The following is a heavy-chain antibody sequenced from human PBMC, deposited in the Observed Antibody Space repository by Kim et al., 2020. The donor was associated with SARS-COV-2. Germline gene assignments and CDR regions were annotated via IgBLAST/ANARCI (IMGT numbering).Heavy chain of an antibody. V-gene: IGHV3-48*02. Sequence: GGSLRLSCAASGFIFSSYSMDWVRQAPGKGLQWVSYISSSTSTTYYADSVKGRFTISRDNAGNSLYLQMNSLRDEDTAVYYCARVGRSSYSRDVWGQGTTVTVS. J-gene: IGHJ6*02. CDR2: ISSSTSTT. CDR3: ARVGRSSYSRDV. D-gene: IGHD2-15*01. CDR1: GFIFSSYS.